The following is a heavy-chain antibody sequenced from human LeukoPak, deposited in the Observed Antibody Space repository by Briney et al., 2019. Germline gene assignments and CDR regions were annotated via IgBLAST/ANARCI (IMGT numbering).Heavy chain of an antibody. CDR3: ARDLEDSSPFGAFDM. V-gene: IGHV3-48*03. CDR1: GFTFSTSE. Sequence: GGSLRLSCAASGFTFSTSEMIWVRQAPGQGLEWVSYISSSGSSIYYADSVKGRLTISRDNSKNTLYLQMNSLRAEDTAVYYCARDLEDSSPFGAFDMWGQGTMVTVTS. J-gene: IGHJ3*02. D-gene: IGHD3-22*01. CDR2: ISSSGSSI.